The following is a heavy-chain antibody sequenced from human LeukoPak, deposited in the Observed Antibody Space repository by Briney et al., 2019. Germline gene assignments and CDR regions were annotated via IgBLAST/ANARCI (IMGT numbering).Heavy chain of an antibody. J-gene: IGHJ4*02. CDR2: IYHSGTT. CDR1: GYSISSGYY. D-gene: IGHD5-12*01. V-gene: IGHV4-38-2*02. Sequence: PSETLSLTCAVSGYSISSGYYWGWVRQPPGKGLEYLGTIYHSGTTYYNPSLKSRVTISVDTSNNQVSLTVTSVTAADTAVYYCGREVGGHARRIDHWGPGTLVSVSS. CDR3: GREVGGHARRIDH.